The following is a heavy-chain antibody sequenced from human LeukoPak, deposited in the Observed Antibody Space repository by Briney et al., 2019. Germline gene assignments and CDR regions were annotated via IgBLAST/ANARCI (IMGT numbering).Heavy chain of an antibody. D-gene: IGHD6-19*01. V-gene: IGHV4-39*01. CDR3: ARVVAGTKDFQY. J-gene: IGHJ1*01. Sequence: PSETLSLTCTVSGGPISSPNHFWGWVRQPPGKGLEWIGSVYYGGSTYSNPSLKSRVTMSADTSKNQFSLTLSSATATDTAVYYCARVVAGTKDFQYWGQGTLVTVSS. CDR2: VYYGGST. CDR1: GGPISSPNHF.